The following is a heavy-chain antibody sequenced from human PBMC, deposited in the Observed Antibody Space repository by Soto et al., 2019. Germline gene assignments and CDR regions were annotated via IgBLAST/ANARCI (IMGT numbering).Heavy chain of an antibody. D-gene: IGHD3-10*01. J-gene: IGHJ6*02. CDR2: ISYDGSNK. CDR1: GFTFSSYG. CDR3: AKDVYGSGSYYYYYYGMDV. Sequence: QVQLVESGGGVVQPGRSLRLSCAASGFTFSSYGMHWVRQAPGKGLEWVAVISYDGSNKYYADSVKGRFTISRDNSKNTLYLQMNSLRAEDTAVYYCAKDVYGSGSYYYYYYGMDVWGQGTTVTVSS. V-gene: IGHV3-30*18.